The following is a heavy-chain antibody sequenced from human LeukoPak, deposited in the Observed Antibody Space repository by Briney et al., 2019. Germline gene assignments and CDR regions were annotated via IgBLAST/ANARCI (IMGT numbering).Heavy chain of an antibody. CDR1: GDTISSSTYY. CDR2: IYYSGTT. J-gene: IGHJ6*03. CDR3: ARDFSSSSSVYYYYYMDV. V-gene: IGHV4-39*07. Sequence: ASETLSLTCTVAGDTISSSTYYWGWIRQPPGKGLEWLGTIYYSGTTYYNPSLKSRVTISVDTSKNQFSLRLSSVTAADTAVYYCARDFSSSSSVYYYYYMDVWGKGTTVTVSS. D-gene: IGHD6-6*01.